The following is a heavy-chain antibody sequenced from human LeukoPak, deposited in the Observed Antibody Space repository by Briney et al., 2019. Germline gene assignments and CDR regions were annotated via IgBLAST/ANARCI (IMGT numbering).Heavy chain of an antibody. V-gene: IGHV1-2*02. CDR2: INPNSGGT. Sequence: GASVKVSCKASGYTFTGYYMHWVRQAPGQGLEWMGWINPNSGGTNYAQKFQGRVTMTRDTSINTAYMELSRLRSDDTAVYYCAGLVQLGGSWNILDYWGQGTLVTVSS. J-gene: IGHJ4*02. CDR1: GYTFTGYY. D-gene: IGHD1/OR15-1a*01. CDR3: AGLVQLGGSWNILDY.